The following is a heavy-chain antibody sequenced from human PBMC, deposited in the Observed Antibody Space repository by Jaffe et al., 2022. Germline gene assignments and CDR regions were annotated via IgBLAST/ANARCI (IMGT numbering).Heavy chain of an antibody. D-gene: IGHD5-12*01. CDR3: ASPTAGGYNYRGFEYFDY. V-gene: IGHV4-4*02. CDR2: IYHSGST. J-gene: IGHJ4*02. Sequence: QVQLQESGPGLVKPSGTLSLTCAVSGGSISSSNWWSWIRQPPGKGLEWIGEIYHSGSTNYNPSLKSRVTISVDKSKNQFSLKLSSVTAADTAVYYCASPTAGGYNYRGFEYFDYWGQGTLVTVSS. CDR1: GGSISSSNW.